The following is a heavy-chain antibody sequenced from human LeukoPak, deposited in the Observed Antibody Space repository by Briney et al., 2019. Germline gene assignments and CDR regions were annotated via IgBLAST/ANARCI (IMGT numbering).Heavy chain of an antibody. CDR3: ARAKFHCSSTSCYSFYGMDV. Sequence: ASVKVSCKASGYTFIGYYMHWVRQAPGQGLEWMGWINPNSGGTNYAQKFQGRVTMTRGTSVSTAYMELSRLRSDDTAVYYCARAKFHCSSTSCYSFYGMDVWGQGTTVTVSS. CDR1: GYTFIGYY. V-gene: IGHV1-2*02. D-gene: IGHD2-2*01. CDR2: INPNSGGT. J-gene: IGHJ6*02.